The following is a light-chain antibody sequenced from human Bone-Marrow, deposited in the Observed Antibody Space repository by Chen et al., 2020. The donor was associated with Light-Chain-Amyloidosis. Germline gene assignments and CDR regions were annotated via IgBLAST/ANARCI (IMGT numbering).Light chain of an antibody. V-gene: IGLV3-9*01. Sequence: SYELCQRVSMSVALGQTVWIPWWAKDIGSENVYWYQQEPGRAPVLVMYRDNNRPSGIPERFSGSNSGNTATLTIYRAQDGDEADYYCQVWARSAVVFGGGTKLTVL. CDR2: RDN. CDR3: QVWARSAVV. J-gene: IGLJ2*01. CDR1: DIGSEN.